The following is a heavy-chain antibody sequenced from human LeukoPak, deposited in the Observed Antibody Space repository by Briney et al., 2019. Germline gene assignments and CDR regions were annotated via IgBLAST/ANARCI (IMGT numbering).Heavy chain of an antibody. CDR3: AKEATKLGSHFDY. CDR2: IRYDGSNK. J-gene: IGHJ4*02. CDR1: GFTFSSYG. D-gene: IGHD2-15*01. Sequence: GGSLRLSCAASGFTFSSYGMHWVRQAPGKGLEWVAFIRYDGSNKYYADSVKGRFTISRDNSKNTLYLQMNSLRAEDTAVYYCAKEATKLGSHFDYWGQGTLVTVSS. V-gene: IGHV3-30*02.